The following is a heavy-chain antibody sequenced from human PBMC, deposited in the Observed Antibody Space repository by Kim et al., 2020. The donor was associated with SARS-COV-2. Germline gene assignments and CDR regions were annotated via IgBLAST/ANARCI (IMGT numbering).Heavy chain of an antibody. Sequence: SETLSPTCTVSGGSISSSSYYWGWIRQPPGKGLEWIGTMYYSGNSYYNPSLKSRVTMSVDRSKNHFSLKVNSVTAADTAVYYCARDPSRDWYYDLWGRGT. CDR3: ARDPSRDWYYDL. J-gene: IGHJ2*01. CDR1: GGSISSSSYY. CDR2: MYYSGNS. V-gene: IGHV4-39*07.